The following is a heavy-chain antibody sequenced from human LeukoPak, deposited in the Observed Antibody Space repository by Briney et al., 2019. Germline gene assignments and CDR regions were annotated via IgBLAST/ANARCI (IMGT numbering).Heavy chain of an antibody. CDR1: GFTFSSYS. J-gene: IGHJ4*02. Sequence: PGGSLRLSCAASGFTFSSYSMNWVRQAPGKGLEWVSSISSSSSYIYYADSVKGRFTISRDNSKNTLYLQMDSLRAEDTAVYYCARDPGIGFLDYWGQGTLVTVSS. D-gene: IGHD3-3*01. V-gene: IGHV3-21*04. CDR3: ARDPGIGFLDY. CDR2: ISSSSSYI.